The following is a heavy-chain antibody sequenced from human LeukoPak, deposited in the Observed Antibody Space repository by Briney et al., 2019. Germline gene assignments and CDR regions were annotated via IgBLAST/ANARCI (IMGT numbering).Heavy chain of an antibody. D-gene: IGHD2-15*01. V-gene: IGHV3-53*01. J-gene: IGHJ4*02. Sequence: GGSLRLSCAASLFTFSNDYMSWVRQAPGKGLEWVSVIYRGGSTYYADSVKGRFTISRDNSKNTLYLQMNSLRAEDTAVYYCAKYSDMAPGYWGQGTLVTVSS. CDR2: IYRGGST. CDR1: LFTFSNDY. CDR3: AKYSDMAPGY.